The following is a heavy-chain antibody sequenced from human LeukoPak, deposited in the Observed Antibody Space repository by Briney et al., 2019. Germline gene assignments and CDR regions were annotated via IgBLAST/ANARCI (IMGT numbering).Heavy chain of an antibody. J-gene: IGHJ4*02. D-gene: IGHD5-18*01. Sequence: GGSLRLSCEASGFTFSNYAMSWVRQAPGKGLEWVSAISGSGGSTYYADSVKGRFTISRDNSKNTLYLQMNSLRAEDTAVYSCAKEGSLGYSYGYDYFDYWGQGTLVTVSS. CDR1: GFTFSNYA. CDR2: ISGSGGST. CDR3: AKEGSLGYSYGYDYFDY. V-gene: IGHV3-23*01.